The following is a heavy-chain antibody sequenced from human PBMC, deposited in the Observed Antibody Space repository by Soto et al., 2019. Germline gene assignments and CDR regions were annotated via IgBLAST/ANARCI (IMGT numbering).Heavy chain of an antibody. V-gene: IGHV4-39*01. CDR1: GGSISSSSYY. CDR2: IYYSGST. CDR3: ARRGGYSYGEVAFDI. J-gene: IGHJ3*02. D-gene: IGHD5-18*01. Sequence: PSETLSLTCTVSGGSISSSSYYWGWTRQPPGKGLEGIGNIYYSGSTYYNPSLKSRVTISVDTSKNQFSLKPTSVTAADTAVYCLARRGGYSYGEVAFDIWGKGTMVTVSS.